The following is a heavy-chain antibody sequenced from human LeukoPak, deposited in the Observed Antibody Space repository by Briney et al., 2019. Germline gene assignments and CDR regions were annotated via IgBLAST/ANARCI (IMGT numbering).Heavy chain of an antibody. D-gene: IGHD6-13*01. Sequence: ASVKVSCKASGYTFTGYYMHWVRQAPGQGLEWMGWINPNSGGTNYAQKFQGRVTITRDTSISTAYMELSRLRSDDTAVYYCARVVQQQLDYYYYYYMDVWGKGTTVTISS. J-gene: IGHJ6*03. CDR2: INPNSGGT. CDR1: GYTFTGYY. V-gene: IGHV1-2*02. CDR3: ARVVQQQLDYYYYYYMDV.